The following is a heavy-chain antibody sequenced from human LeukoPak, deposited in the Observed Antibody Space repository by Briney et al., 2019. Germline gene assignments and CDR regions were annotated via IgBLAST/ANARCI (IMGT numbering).Heavy chain of an antibody. CDR1: GGTFSSYA. Sequence: GASVQVSFQASGGTFSSYAISWVRQAPGQGLEWMGGLIPIFGTANYAQKFQGRVTITADESTSTAYMELSSLRSEDTAVYYCARWFRDGYNYFTGYFDYWGQGTLVTVSS. D-gene: IGHD5-24*01. CDR3: ARWFRDGYNYFTGYFDY. V-gene: IGHV1-69*13. J-gene: IGHJ4*02. CDR2: LIPIFGTA.